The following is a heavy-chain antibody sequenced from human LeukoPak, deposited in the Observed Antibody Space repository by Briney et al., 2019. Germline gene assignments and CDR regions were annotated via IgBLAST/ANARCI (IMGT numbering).Heavy chain of an antibody. J-gene: IGHJ5*02. CDR3: ARDFGRGYCSSTSCYGWFDP. D-gene: IGHD2-2*01. V-gene: IGHV3-66*02. CDR2: IFSGDNT. Sequence: GGSLRLSCAASGFTVSSKYMSWVRQAPGKGLEWVSVIFSGDNTYYADSVKGRFTISRDNSKNTLYLQMNSLRAEDTAVYYCARDFGRGYCSSTSCYGWFDPWGQGTLVIVSS. CDR1: GFTVSSKY.